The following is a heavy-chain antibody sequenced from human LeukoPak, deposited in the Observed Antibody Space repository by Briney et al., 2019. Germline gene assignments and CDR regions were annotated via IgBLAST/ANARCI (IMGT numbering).Heavy chain of an antibody. CDR1: GFTFSSYS. D-gene: IGHD5-18*01. CDR2: ISSSSSYI. CDR3: ARDRGYSYTPDY. Sequence: GGSLRLSCAAPGFTFSSYSMNWVRQAPGKGLEWVSSISSSSSYIYYADSVKGRFTISRDNAKNSLYLQMNSLRAEDTAVYYCARDRGYSYTPDYWGQGTLVTVSS. J-gene: IGHJ4*02. V-gene: IGHV3-21*01.